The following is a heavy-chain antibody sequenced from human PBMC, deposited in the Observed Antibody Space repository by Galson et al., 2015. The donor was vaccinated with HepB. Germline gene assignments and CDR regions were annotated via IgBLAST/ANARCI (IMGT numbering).Heavy chain of an antibody. CDR2: TYSRSKWYN. D-gene: IGHD1-26*01. J-gene: IGHJ4*02. CDR1: GDSVSSNTAG. Sequence: CAISGDSVSSNTAGWNWIRQSPSRGPEWLGRTYSRSKWYNEYAVSVRSRISITPDTSKNQFSLQLNSVTPDDTAVYYCARGMGDTGLDYWGRGTLVTVSS. V-gene: IGHV6-1*01. CDR3: ARGMGDTGLDY.